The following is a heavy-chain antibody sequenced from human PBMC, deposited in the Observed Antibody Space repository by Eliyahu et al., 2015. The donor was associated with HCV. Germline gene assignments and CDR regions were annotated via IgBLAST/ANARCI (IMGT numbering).Heavy chain of an antibody. Sequence: QVQLQESGPGLVKPSETLSLTCTVSGGSISSYYWSWIRQPAGKGLEWIGRIQTQGGPHQHPSLKSRVTMSVDTSKNQFSLKLSSVTAADTAVYYCARDTLTKSHGDLTYYYYMDVWGKGTTVTVSS. CDR1: GGSISSYY. J-gene: IGHJ6*03. CDR2: IQTQGGP. V-gene: IGHV4-4*07. CDR3: ARDTLTKSHGDLTYYYYMDV. D-gene: IGHD4-17*01.